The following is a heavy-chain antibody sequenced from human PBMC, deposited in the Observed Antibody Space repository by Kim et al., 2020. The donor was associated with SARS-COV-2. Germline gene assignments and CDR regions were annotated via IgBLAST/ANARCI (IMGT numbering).Heavy chain of an antibody. D-gene: IGHD2-21*02. CDR1: GFTFTSSA. V-gene: IGHV1-58*02. CDR3: AGAYCGGDCYPPYFYYYYGMDV. Sequence: SVKVSCKASGFTFTSSAMQWVRQARGQRLEWIGWIVVGSGNTNYAQKFQERVTITRDMSTSTAYMELSSLRSEDTAVYYCAGAYCGGDCYPPYFYYYYGMDVWGQGTTVTVSS. CDR2: IVVGSGNT. J-gene: IGHJ6*02.